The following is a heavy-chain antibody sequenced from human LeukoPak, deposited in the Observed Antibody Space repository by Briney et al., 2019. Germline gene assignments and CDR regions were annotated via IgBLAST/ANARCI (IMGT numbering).Heavy chain of an antibody. D-gene: IGHD2-15*01. V-gene: IGHV4-4*07. CDR1: GGSISSYY. CDR2: IYTSGST. J-gene: IGHJ5*02. CDR3: ARGTVVANWFDP. Sequence: SETLSLTCTVSGGSISSYYWSWIRQPAGKGLEWIGRIYTSGSTYYNPSLKSRVTISVDTSKNQFSLKLSSVTAADTAVYYCARGTVVANWFDPWGQGTLVTVSS.